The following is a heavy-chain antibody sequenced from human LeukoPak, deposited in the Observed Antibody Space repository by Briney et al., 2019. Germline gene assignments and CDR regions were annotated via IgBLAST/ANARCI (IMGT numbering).Heavy chain of an antibody. CDR3: ARGGYHHGFDI. CDR1: GFTFNSYW. CDR2: INSDGSDT. D-gene: IGHD2-15*01. J-gene: IGHJ3*02. Sequence: GGSLRLSCAASGFTFNSYWFHWVRQAPGKGLVWVPRINSDGSDTIYADSVKGRFTISRDNAKSTVYLQMNSLKAEDTAVYYCARGGYHHGFDIWGQGTMVTVSS. V-gene: IGHV3-74*01.